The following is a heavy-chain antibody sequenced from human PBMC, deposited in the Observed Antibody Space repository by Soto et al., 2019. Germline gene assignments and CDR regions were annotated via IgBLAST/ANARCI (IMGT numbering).Heavy chain of an antibody. CDR1: GFTFDDYA. V-gene: IGHV3-9*01. CDR3: AKDTQYSSGTTYLPGSEY. J-gene: IGHJ4*02. CDR2: ISWNSGSI. Sequence: SLRLSCAASGFTFDDYAMHWVRQAPGKGLEWVSGISWNSGSIGYADSVKGRFTISRDNAKNSLYLQMNSLRAEDTALYYCAKDTQYSSGTTYLPGSEYWGQGTLVTVSS. D-gene: IGHD6-19*01.